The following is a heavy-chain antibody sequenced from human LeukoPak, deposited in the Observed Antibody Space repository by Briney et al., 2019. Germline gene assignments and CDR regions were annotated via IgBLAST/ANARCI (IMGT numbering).Heavy chain of an antibody. D-gene: IGHD6-19*01. J-gene: IGHJ4*02. CDR1: GYTFTGYY. CDR3: ARLAPSQWLTYYFDY. CDR2: INPNSGGT. V-gene: IGHV1-2*02. Sequence: ASVKVSCKASGYTFTGYYMHWVRRAPGQGLEWMGWINPNSGGTNYAQKFQGRVTMTRDTSISTAYMELSRLRSDDTAVYYCARLAPSQWLTYYFDYWGQGTLVTVSS.